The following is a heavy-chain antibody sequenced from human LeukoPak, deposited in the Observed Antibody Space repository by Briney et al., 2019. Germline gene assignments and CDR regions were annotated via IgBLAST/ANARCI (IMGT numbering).Heavy chain of an antibody. J-gene: IGHJ4*02. CDR2: ISNSGSAM. D-gene: IGHD5-12*01. CDR1: GFTFSTYS. Sequence: GGSLRLSCAASGFTFSTYSMNWVRQAPGKGLEWVSFISNSGSAMYYADSVKGRFTISRDSAKNSLYLQMNSLRDEDTAVYYCARDGGRGVATDYDYWGQGTLVTVSS. CDR3: ARDGGRGVATDYDY. V-gene: IGHV3-48*02.